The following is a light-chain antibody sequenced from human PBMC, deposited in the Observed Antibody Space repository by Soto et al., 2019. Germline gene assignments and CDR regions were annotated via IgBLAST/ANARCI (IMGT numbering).Light chain of an antibody. J-gene: IGKJ4*01. V-gene: IGKV3-11*01. Sequence: EIVLTQSPGTLSLSPGERATLSCRASQYVKSYLAWNQQKPGQAPRLLIYDASIRATGIPARFSGSGSGTDFTLTISSLEPEDFAVYYCQQRSNWPALTFGGGTKVDIK. CDR3: QQRSNWPALT. CDR1: QYVKSY. CDR2: DAS.